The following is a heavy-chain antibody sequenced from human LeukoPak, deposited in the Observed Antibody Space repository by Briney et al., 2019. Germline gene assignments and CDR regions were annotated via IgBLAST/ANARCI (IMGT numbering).Heavy chain of an antibody. D-gene: IGHD6-13*01. Sequence: GASVKVSCKASGYTFTGYYMHWVRQAPGQGLEWMGWINPNSGGTNYAQKFQGRVTMTRDTSISTAYMELSRLRSDDTAVYYCARVRGVSEGYYYMDVWGKGTTVTVSS. CDR3: ARVRGVSEGYYYMDV. CDR1: GYTFTGYY. CDR2: INPNSGGT. J-gene: IGHJ6*03. V-gene: IGHV1-2*02.